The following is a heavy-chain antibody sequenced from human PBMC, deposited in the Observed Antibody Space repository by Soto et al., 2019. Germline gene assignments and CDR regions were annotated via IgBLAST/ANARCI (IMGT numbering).Heavy chain of an antibody. CDR2: FIPMVSMS. CDR3: ATNYGSGSTHFDH. V-gene: IGHV1-69*02. Sequence: QVLLVQSGAEVKKPGSSVKVSCTASRDTFSFYTISWVRQAPGQGPQWMGRFIPMVSMSDYARRFQGRVTMTADTATSTVYMQLHSLRSEDTAVYYCATNYGSGSTHFDHWGQGTLVTVSS. CDR1: RDTFSFYT. D-gene: IGHD3-10*01. J-gene: IGHJ4*02.